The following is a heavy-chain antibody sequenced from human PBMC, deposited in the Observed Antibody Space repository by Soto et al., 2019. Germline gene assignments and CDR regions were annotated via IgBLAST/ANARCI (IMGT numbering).Heavy chain of an antibody. V-gene: IGHV3-23*01. CDR3: AKGQEYGDFRTTWFGP. CDR2: ITNTGVAT. D-gene: IGHD2-21*02. J-gene: IGHJ5*01. Sequence: EVQLLESGGGLVQPGGSLRLSCVDSGFAFSRHAMSWIRQAPGKGLEWVSTITNTGVATYYADSVKGRFTISRDNFHNPLYLHRSSRRAEDTAMYYCAKGQEYGDFRTTWFGPWGQGALVTVSS. CDR1: GFAFSRHA.